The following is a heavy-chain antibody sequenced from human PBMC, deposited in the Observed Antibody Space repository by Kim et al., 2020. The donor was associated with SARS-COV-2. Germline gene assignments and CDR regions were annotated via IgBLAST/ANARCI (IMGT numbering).Heavy chain of an antibody. D-gene: IGHD3-9*01. J-gene: IGHJ4*02. CDR1: GFTFSDYY. CDR3: ARVRTYYDILTGILYYFDY. V-gene: IGHV3-11*05. Sequence: GGSLRLSCAASGFTFSDYYMSWIRQAPGKGLEWVSYISSSSSYTNYAESVKGRFTISRDNAKNSLYLQMNSLRAEDTAVYYCARVRTYYDILTGILYYFDYWGQGTLVTVSS. CDR2: ISSSSSYT.